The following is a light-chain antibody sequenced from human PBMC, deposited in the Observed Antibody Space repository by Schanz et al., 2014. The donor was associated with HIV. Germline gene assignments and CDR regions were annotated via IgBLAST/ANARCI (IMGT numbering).Light chain of an antibody. CDR1: TSDIGAYNY. Sequence: QSALTQPPSASGSPGHSVTISCTGTTSDIGAYNYVSWYQLHPGRAPKLIIFEVNRRPSGVPNRFSGSKSGNTASLAISGLQDEDEADYFCQSFDSSLNGVLFGGGTQLTVL. V-gene: IGLV2-8*01. CDR2: EVN. J-gene: IGLJ3*02. CDR3: QSFDSSLNGVL.